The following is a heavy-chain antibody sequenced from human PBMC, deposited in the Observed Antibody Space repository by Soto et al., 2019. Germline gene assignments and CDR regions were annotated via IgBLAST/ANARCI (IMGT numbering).Heavy chain of an antibody. CDR3: ARDSGITMIVVAPDAFDI. CDR1: GFTFSSYA. D-gene: IGHD3-22*01. CDR2: ISYDGSNK. Sequence: GGSLRLSCAASGFTFSSYAMHWVRQAPGKGLEWVAVISYDGSNKYYADSVKGRFTISRDNSKNTLYLQMNSLRAEDTAVYYCARDSGITMIVVAPDAFDIWGQGTMVTVSS. J-gene: IGHJ3*02. V-gene: IGHV3-30-3*01.